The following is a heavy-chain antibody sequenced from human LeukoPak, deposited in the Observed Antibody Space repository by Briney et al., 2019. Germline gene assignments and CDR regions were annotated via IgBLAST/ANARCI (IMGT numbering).Heavy chain of an antibody. V-gene: IGHV1-46*01. J-gene: IGHJ2*01. D-gene: IGHD3-22*01. CDR2: INPSGGST. Sequence: ASVKVSCKASGYTFTSYYMHWVRQAPGQGLEWMGIINPSGGSTSYAQKFQGRVTMTRDTSTSTVYMELSSLRSEDTAVYYCARDRRYYDSSGYPWYFDLWGRGTLVTVSS. CDR1: GYTFTSYY. CDR3: ARDRRYYDSSGYPWYFDL.